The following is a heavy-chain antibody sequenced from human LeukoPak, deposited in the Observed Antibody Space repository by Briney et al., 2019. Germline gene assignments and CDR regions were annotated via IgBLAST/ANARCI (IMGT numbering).Heavy chain of an antibody. CDR3: ATGITYCGGDCFDY. V-gene: IGHV4-59*01. D-gene: IGHD2-21*01. CDR2: IYYSGST. CDR1: GGSISSYY. J-gene: IGHJ4*02. Sequence: SETLSLTCTVSGGSISSYYWSWIRQPPGKGLEWIGYIYYSGSTNYNPSLKGRVTISVDTSKNQFSLKLSSVTAADTAVYYCATGITYCGGDCFDYWGQGTLVTVSS.